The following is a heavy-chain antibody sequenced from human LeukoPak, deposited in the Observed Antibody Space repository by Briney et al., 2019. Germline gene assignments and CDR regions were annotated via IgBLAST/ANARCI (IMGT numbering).Heavy chain of an antibody. V-gene: IGHV4-59*08. D-gene: IGHD3-22*01. CDR2: IYYSGST. CDR3: ARAPQDTYYYDSSGYYFDY. CDR1: GGSISSYY. J-gene: IGHJ4*02. Sequence: SETLSLTCTVSGGSISSYYWSWIRQPPGKGLEWIGYIYYSGSTNYNPSLKSRVTISVDTSKNQFSLKLSSVTAADTAVYYCARAPQDTYYYDSSGYYFDYWGQGTLVTVSS.